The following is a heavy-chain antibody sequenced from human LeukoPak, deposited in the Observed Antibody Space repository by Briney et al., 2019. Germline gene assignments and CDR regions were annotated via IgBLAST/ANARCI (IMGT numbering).Heavy chain of an antibody. V-gene: IGHV4-34*01. CDR1: GGSFSGYY. J-gene: IGHJ4*02. CDR3: ARGKNYYGSGSYGY. CDR2: INHSGST. D-gene: IGHD3-10*01. Sequence: PSETLSLTCAVYGGSFSGYYWSWIRQPPGKGLEWIGEINHSGSTNYNPSLKSRVTISVDTSKNQFSLKLSSVTAADTAVYYCARGKNYYGSGSYGYWGQGTLVTVSS.